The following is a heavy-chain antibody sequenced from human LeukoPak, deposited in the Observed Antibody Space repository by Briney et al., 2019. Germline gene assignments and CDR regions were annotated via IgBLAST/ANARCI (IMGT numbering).Heavy chain of an antibody. J-gene: IGHJ1*01. Sequence: ASVKVSCEASGYTFTSYYMHWVRQAPGQGLEWMGIINPSGSSTSYAQKFQGRVTMTRDMSTSTVYMELSSLRSEDTAVYYCARDQEDYYDSSGYFFWGQGTLVTVFS. CDR2: INPSGSST. D-gene: IGHD3-22*01. CDR1: GYTFTSYY. CDR3: ARDQEDYYDSSGYFF. V-gene: IGHV1-46*01.